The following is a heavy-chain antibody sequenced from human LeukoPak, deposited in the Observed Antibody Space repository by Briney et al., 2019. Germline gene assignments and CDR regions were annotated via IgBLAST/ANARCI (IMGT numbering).Heavy chain of an antibody. V-gene: IGHV4-39*07. CDR2: IYYSGST. Sequence: SETLSLTCTVSGGSISSSSYYWGWIRQPPGKGLEWIGSIYYSGSTYYNPSLKSRVTISVDTSTNQFSLKLSSVTAADTAVYYCARVRIAVAGTGVEFDYWGQGTLVTVSS. CDR1: GGSISSSSYY. CDR3: ARVRIAVAGTGVEFDY. J-gene: IGHJ4*02. D-gene: IGHD6-19*01.